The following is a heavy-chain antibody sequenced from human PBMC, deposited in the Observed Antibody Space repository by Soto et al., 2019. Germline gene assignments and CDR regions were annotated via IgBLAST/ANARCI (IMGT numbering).Heavy chain of an antibody. CDR1: SGSISSSNW. V-gene: IGHV4-4*02. J-gene: IGHJ3*02. Sequence: QVQLQESGPGLVKPSGTLSLTCAVSSGSISSSNWWSWVRQPPGKGLEWIGEIYHSGSTNYNPSLSSRFTISVGKAKNQFSLKLRSVTAADTAVYYCASFAWCSGGSCSDAVDICGQGTMVTVSS. CDR3: ASFAWCSGGSCSDAVDI. D-gene: IGHD2-15*01. CDR2: IYHSGST.